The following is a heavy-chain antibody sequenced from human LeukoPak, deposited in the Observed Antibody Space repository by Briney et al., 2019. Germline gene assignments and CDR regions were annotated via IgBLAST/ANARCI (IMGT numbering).Heavy chain of an antibody. D-gene: IGHD4-17*01. CDR3: VRAGATVTLLLDY. Sequence: GASVKVSCKASGYTFTGYYMHWVRQAPGQGPEWMGWINPHSDDTNYAQNFQGRVTMTRDTSINTVYMELSRLRSDDTAVYYCVRAGATVTLLLDYWGQGTLVTVSS. CDR2: INPHSDDT. CDR1: GYTFTGYY. V-gene: IGHV1-2*02. J-gene: IGHJ4*02.